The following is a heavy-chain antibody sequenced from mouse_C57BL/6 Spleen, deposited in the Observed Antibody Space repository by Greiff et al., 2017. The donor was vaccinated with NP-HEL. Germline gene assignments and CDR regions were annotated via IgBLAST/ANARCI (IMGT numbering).Heavy chain of an antibody. J-gene: IGHJ4*01. CDR2: IYPGDGDT. V-gene: IGHV1-80*01. D-gene: IGHD2-4*01. CDR3: LYYDYDEDAMDY. CDR1: GYAFSSYW. Sequence: VKLVESGAELVKPGASVKISCKASGYAFSSYWMNWVKQRPGKGLEWIGQIYPGDGDTNYNGKFKGKATLTADKSSSTAYMQLSSLTSEDSAVYFCLYYDYDEDAMDYWGQGTSVTVSS.